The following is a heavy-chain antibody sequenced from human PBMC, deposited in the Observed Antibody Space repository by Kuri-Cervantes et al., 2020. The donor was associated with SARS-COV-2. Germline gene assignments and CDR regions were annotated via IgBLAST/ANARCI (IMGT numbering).Heavy chain of an antibody. CDR3: LRVFSGGSLIDY. D-gene: IGHD1-26*01. V-gene: IGHV3-30*03. J-gene: IGHJ4*02. CDR2: ISYDGTNK. CDR1: GFTFSTYG. Sequence: GESLKISCAASGFTFSTYGMHWVRQAPGKGLEWVAVISYDGTNKYYADPVKGRFTISRDNAKNSLYLQMNSPRAEDTAVYYCLRVFSGGSLIDYWGQGTLVTVSS.